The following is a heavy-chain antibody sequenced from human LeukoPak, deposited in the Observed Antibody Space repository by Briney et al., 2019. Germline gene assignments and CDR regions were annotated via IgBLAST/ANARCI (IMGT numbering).Heavy chain of an antibody. CDR2: MSGSGATS. D-gene: IGHD2-15*01. V-gene: IGHV3-23*01. CDR3: XXXXXXSGGSCYALTY. CDR1: GFTFSNYA. Sequence: GSLRLSCAASGFTFSNYAMSWVRQAPGKGLEWVSAMSGSGATSYYADSVKGRFTISRDNSKNTLYLQMNSLRVEDTAVYYCXXXXXXSGGSCYALTYWGQGTLVTVSS. J-gene: IGHJ4*02.